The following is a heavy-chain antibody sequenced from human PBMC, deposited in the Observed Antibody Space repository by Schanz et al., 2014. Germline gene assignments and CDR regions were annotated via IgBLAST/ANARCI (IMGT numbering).Heavy chain of an antibody. CDR3: IRGYIMVVPVAHF. Sequence: VQLVESGGGLVQPGGSLRLSCAASGFTFTDYYISWIRQAPGMGLEWVSYISHNTFYTDYADSVKGRFTISRDNAKNSVYLQMNSLRAEDTAVYYCIRGYIMVVPVAHFWGQGILVTVSS. CDR1: GFTFTDYY. J-gene: IGHJ4*02. D-gene: IGHD2-2*01. V-gene: IGHV3-11*06. CDR2: ISHNTFYT.